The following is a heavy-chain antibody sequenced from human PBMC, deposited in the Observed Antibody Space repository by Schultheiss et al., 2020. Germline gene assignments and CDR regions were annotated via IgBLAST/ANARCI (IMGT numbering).Heavy chain of an antibody. Sequence: SETLSLTCTVSGGSISSGDYYWSWIRQPPGKGLEWIGYIYYSGSTYYNPSLKSRVTISVDTSKNQFSLKLSSVTAADTAVYYCVRDLGSSLVNIWGQGTMVTVSS. CDR3: VRDLGSSLVNI. D-gene: IGHD3-16*02. CDR2: IYYSGST. V-gene: IGHV4-30-4*01. CDR1: GGSISSGDYY. J-gene: IGHJ3*02.